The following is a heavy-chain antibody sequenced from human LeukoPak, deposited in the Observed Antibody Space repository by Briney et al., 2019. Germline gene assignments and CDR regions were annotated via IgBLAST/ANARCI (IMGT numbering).Heavy chain of an antibody. J-gene: IGHJ4*02. CDR2: ISGSGRTI. Sequence: PLGSLRLSCAASGFTFSSYEMNWVRHAPGKGLEWVSYISGSGRTIYYADSVKGRFTISRDHAKNSVYLQMNSLRAEDTAVYYCAREVRLHYDYWGQGTLVTVSS. CDR3: AREVRLHYDY. V-gene: IGHV3-48*03. D-gene: IGHD3-10*01. CDR1: GFTFSSYE.